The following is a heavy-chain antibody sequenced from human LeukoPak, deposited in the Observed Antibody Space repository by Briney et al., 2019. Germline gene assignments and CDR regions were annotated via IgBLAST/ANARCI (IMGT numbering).Heavy chain of an antibody. CDR1: GYTFTSYG. Sequence: ASVKVTCKASGYTFTSYGISWVRQAPGQGLEWMGWISAYNGNKNYPQKLRGGVIMTTDTYTRTAYMALSSLRADDAAEYYFARDQAGGRTYYYRLDGWGQRTTVAVSS. CDR2: ISAYNGNK. J-gene: IGHJ6*02. CDR3: ARDQAGGRTYYYRLDG. V-gene: IGHV1-18*01. D-gene: IGHD1-1*01.